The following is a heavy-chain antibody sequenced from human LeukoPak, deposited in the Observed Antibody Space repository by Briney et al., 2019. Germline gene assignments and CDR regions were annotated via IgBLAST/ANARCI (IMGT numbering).Heavy chain of an antibody. J-gene: IGHJ3*02. CDR2: ISSSGSTI. D-gene: IGHD3-22*01. V-gene: IGHV3-11*04. Sequence: GGSLRLSCAASGFTFSDYYMSWLRQAPGKGLEWVSYISSSGSTIYYADSVKGRFTISRDNSKNTLYLQMNSLRAEDTAVYYCAKDVRSLVISLFRLDAFDIWGQGTMVTVSS. CDR3: AKDVRSLVISLFRLDAFDI. CDR1: GFTFSDYY.